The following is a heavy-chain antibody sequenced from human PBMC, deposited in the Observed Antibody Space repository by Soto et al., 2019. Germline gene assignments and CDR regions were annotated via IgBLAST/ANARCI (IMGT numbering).Heavy chain of an antibody. D-gene: IGHD3-22*01. CDR3: ARVVPHYYDSTAYHKKDAFDI. J-gene: IGHJ3*02. Sequence: QVQLVESGGGLVEPGGSLRLSCAASGFRFSDYYMNWIRQAPGKGLEWVSYISTRSSTIYYADSVKGRFTISSDNAKNSLYLQMNRLRAEDTAVYYCARVVPHYYDSTAYHKKDAFDIWGQGTMLTVSS. V-gene: IGHV3-11*01. CDR2: ISTRSSTI. CDR1: GFRFSDYY.